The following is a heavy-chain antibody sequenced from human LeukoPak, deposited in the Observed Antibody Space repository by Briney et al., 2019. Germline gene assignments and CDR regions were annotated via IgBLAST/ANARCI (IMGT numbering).Heavy chain of an antibody. V-gene: IGHV3-23*01. J-gene: IGHJ4*02. Sequence: GGSLRLSCAASGFTFSSYAMSWVRQAPGKGLEWVSAISGSGGSTYYADSVKGRFNISRDNSKNTLYLQMNSLRAEDTAVYYCSNYKVYDFVLGSYRILDYWGQGTLVTVSS. CDR2: ISGSGGST. D-gene: IGHD3-16*02. CDR3: SNYKVYDFVLGSYRILDY. CDR1: GFTFSSYA.